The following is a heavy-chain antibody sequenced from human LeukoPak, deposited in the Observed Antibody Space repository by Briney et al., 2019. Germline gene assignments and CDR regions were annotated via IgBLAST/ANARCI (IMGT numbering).Heavy chain of an antibody. Sequence: GGSLRLSCAASGFTFSDYEMNWVRQAPGKGLEWVSYISRSASTIYYADSVKGRFTISRDNAKNSLYLQMNSLRAEGTAVYYCARGYDSGSYYVYWGQGTLVTVSS. CDR1: GFTFSDYE. D-gene: IGHD3-22*01. CDR2: ISRSASTI. J-gene: IGHJ4*02. CDR3: ARGYDSGSYYVY. V-gene: IGHV3-48*03.